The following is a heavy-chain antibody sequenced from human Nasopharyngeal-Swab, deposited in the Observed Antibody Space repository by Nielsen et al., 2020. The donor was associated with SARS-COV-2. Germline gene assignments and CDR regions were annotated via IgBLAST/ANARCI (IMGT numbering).Heavy chain of an antibody. CDR3: ARRRDPYYDILTGRAFDY. V-gene: IGHV4-34*01. CDR2: INHSGST. Sequence: SETLSLTCAVYGVSFSGYYWSWIRQPPGKGLEWIGEINHSGSTNYNPSLKSRVTISVDTSKNQFSLKLSSVTAADTAVYYCARRRDPYYDILTGRAFDYWGQGTLVTVSS. D-gene: IGHD3-9*01. CDR1: GVSFSGYY. J-gene: IGHJ4*02.